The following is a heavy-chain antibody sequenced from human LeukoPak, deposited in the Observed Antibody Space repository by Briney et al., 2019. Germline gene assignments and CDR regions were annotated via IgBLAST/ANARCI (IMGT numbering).Heavy chain of an antibody. V-gene: IGHV3-23*01. Sequence: GGSLRLSCAVSGFTFSSHSMNWVRQAPGKGLEWVSAVSANGAATYYTDSVKGRFTISRDNSKSTLYLQVNSLRAKDAAIYYCARFPIYSGSYFDSWGQGTLVTVSS. D-gene: IGHD1-26*01. CDR3: ARFPIYSGSYFDS. CDR2: VSANGAAT. CDR1: GFTFSSHS. J-gene: IGHJ4*03.